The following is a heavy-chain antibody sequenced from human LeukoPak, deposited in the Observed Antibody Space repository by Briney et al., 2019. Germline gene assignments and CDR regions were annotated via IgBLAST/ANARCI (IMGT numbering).Heavy chain of an antibody. J-gene: IGHJ4*02. Sequence: SETLSLTCTVSGGSISSYYWSWIRQPPGKGLEWIGYIYYSGSTNYNPSLKSRVTISVDTSKNQFSLKLSSVTAADTAVYYCARTQWLVYDYWGQETLVTVSS. D-gene: IGHD6-19*01. CDR2: IYYSGST. CDR1: GGSISSYY. V-gene: IGHV4-59*01. CDR3: ARTQWLVYDY.